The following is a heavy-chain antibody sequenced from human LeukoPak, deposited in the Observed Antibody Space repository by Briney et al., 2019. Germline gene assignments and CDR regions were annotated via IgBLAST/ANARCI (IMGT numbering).Heavy chain of an antibody. D-gene: IGHD2-15*01. CDR2: INPHSGGT. CDR3: ARGDIYWDY. Sequence: ASVKVSCKASGYTFIGYYMHWVRQAPGQGLEWMGWINPHSGGTNSEQNFQGRVTMSRDTSISTVYMELSSLRSDDTAVYYCARGDIYWDYWGQGTQVTVSS. CDR1: GYTFIGYY. J-gene: IGHJ4*02. V-gene: IGHV1-2*02.